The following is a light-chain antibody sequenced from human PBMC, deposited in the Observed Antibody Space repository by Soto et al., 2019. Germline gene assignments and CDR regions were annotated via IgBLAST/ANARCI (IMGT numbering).Light chain of an antibody. CDR3: QQRAIWPYT. CDR1: RTVFNF. J-gene: IGKJ2*01. V-gene: IGKV3-11*01. CDR2: DAS. Sequence: EIALTQSPATLSLSPGERATLSCRANRTVFNFLIWYQQKPGQAPRLLIYDASTRATDIPARFSGTGSGTDFRLTISSLEPEDFALYFCQQRAIWPYTFGPGTKLEIK.